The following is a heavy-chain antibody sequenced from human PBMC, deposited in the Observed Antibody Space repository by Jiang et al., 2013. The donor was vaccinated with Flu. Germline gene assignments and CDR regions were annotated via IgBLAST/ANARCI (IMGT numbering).Heavy chain of an antibody. CDR3: ARDRGLTARPLEY. V-gene: IGHV3-7*03. J-gene: IGHJ4*02. D-gene: IGHD6-6*01. CDR2: IKQDGSEK. Sequence: VQLLESGGGLVQPGGSLRLSCAASGFTFSNYAMSWVRQAPGKGLEWAANIKQDGSEKYYVDSVKGRFTISRDNAQNLLYLQMNGLRAEDTAVYYCARDRGLTARPLEYWGQGTPGHRLL. CDR1: GFTFSNYA.